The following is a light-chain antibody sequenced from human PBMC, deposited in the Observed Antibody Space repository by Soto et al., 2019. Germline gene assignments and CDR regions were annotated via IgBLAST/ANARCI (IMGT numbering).Light chain of an antibody. J-gene: IGLJ2*01. CDR2: EVS. V-gene: IGLV2-8*01. CDR3: SSYAGSSIVI. CDR1: SSDVGGYNY. Sequence: QSVLTQPPSASGSPGQSVTISCTGTSSDVGGYNYVSWYQQHPGKAPKLMIYEVSKRPSGVPDRFSGSKSGNTASLTVSGLQADDEADYYCSSYAGSSIVIFGGGTQLTVL.